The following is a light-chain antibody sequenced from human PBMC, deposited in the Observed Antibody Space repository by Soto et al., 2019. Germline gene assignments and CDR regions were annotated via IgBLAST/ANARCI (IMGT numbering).Light chain of an antibody. J-gene: IGLJ2*01. V-gene: IGLV1-44*01. Sequence: QSVLTQPPSASGTPGQRATISCVGSRSNIGSNDVNWYQQLPGTAPKLLIYSYNQRPSGVPDRFSGSKSGTSASLVISGLQSEEEADYYCAAWDDSLNGVVFGGGTKLTVL. CDR1: RSNIGSND. CDR3: AAWDDSLNGVV. CDR2: SYN.